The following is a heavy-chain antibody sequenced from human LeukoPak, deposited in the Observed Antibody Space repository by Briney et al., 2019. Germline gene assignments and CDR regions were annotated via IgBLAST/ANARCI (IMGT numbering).Heavy chain of an antibody. CDR3: ATVTFERGYSYGFDY. Sequence: ASVKLSCKFSGYTLTELSMHWVRQAPGTGLEWVGGFDPEDGETIYAQKFQGRVTMTEDTSTDTAYMELSSLRSEDTAVYYCATVTFERGYSYGFDYWGQGTLVTVSS. CDR1: GYTLTELS. CDR2: FDPEDGET. V-gene: IGHV1-24*01. J-gene: IGHJ4*02. D-gene: IGHD5-18*01.